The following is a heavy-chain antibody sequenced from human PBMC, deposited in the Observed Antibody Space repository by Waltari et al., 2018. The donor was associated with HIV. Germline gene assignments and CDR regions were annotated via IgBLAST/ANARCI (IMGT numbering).Heavy chain of an antibody. CDR2: IRYDGMNK. Sequence: QVQLVESGGGVVQPGGSLRLSCVASGFTFSSYGMHWVRQAPGKGLGWVAFIRYDGMNKYYADSVKGRFAISRDNSKNTLYLQMNSLRAEDTAVYYCAKDLVVGATTFYYGMDVWGQGTTVTGSS. J-gene: IGHJ6*02. CDR1: GFTFSSYG. D-gene: IGHD1-26*01. V-gene: IGHV3-30*02. CDR3: AKDLVVGATTFYYGMDV.